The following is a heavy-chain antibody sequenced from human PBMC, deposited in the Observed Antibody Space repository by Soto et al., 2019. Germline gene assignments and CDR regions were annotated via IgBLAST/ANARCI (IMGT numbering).Heavy chain of an antibody. CDR3: ARRDSSSPSRAIYYYYYGMDV. J-gene: IGHJ6*02. CDR1: GGSISSSSYY. V-gene: IGHV4-39*01. CDR2: IYYSGST. D-gene: IGHD6-6*01. Sequence: SETLSLTCTVSGGSISSSSYYWGWIRQPPGKGLEWIGSIYYSGSTYYNPSLKSRVTISVDTSKNQFSLRLSSVTAADTAVYYCARRDSSSPSRAIYYYYYGMDVWGQGTTVTVSS.